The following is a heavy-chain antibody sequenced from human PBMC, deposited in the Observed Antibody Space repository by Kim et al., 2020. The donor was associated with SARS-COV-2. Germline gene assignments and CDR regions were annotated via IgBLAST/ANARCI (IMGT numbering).Heavy chain of an antibody. CDR1: GFSLRSSGVG. CDR3: ARTLKTSDFWSDYCSYPYVAMDV. V-gene: IGHV2-5*02. Sequence: SGPTLVKPTQTLTLTCNFSGFSLRSSGVGVAWIRQPPGKALEWLALIYWDDDQRYSPSLKNRLTIAKDTSKDQVVLTMTNLDPVDTATYYCARTLKTSDFWSDYCSYPYVAMDVWGQGTTVTVSS. CDR2: IYWDDDQ. J-gene: IGHJ6*02. D-gene: IGHD3-3*01.